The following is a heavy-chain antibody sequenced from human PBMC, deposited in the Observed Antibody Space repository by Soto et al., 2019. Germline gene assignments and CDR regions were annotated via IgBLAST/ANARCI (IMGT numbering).Heavy chain of an antibody. V-gene: IGHV3-23*01. CDR2: ISGSGGST. CDR1: GFTFSSYA. D-gene: IGHD2-2*01. CDR3: AKGLRYCSSTSCYYQFDY. Sequence: GGSLRLSCAASGFTFSSYAMSWVRQAPGKGLEWVSAISGSGGSTYYADSVKGRFTISRDNSKNTLYLQMNSLRAEDTAVYYCAKGLRYCSSTSCYYQFDYWGQGTLVTVSS. J-gene: IGHJ4*02.